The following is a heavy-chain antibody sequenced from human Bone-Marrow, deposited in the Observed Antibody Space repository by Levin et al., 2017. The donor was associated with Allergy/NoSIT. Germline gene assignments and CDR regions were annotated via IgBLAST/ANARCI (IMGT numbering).Heavy chain of an antibody. J-gene: IGHJ3*02. D-gene: IGHD3-22*01. Sequence: PSETLSLTCDVYGGSVSGYYWSWIRQPPGKGLEWIGEINHSGSTYYNPSLESRVTISGDTSKNQFSLKLSSVAAADTAVYYCARSTGYYSIDAFDIWGQGTMVTVST. CDR3: ARSTGYYSIDAFDI. V-gene: IGHV4-34*01. CDR1: GGSVSGYY. CDR2: INHSGST.